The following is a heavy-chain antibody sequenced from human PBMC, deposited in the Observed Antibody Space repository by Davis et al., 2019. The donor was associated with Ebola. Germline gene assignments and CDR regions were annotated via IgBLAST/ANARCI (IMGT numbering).Heavy chain of an antibody. V-gene: IGHV3-30*04. J-gene: IGHJ4*02. Sequence: GESLKISCAASGFTFSSYAMHWVRQAPGKGLEWVAVISYDGSNKYYADSVKGRFTISRDNSKNTLYLQMNSLRAEDTAVYYCATSLSLGYFDYWGQGTLVTVSS. CDR2: ISYDGSNK. CDR3: ATSLSLGYFDY. CDR1: GFTFSSYA. D-gene: IGHD3-16*02.